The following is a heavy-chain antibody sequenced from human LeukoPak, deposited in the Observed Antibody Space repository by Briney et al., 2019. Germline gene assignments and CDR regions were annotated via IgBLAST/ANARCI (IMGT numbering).Heavy chain of an antibody. CDR1: GFTFSSYS. V-gene: IGHV3-30*18. D-gene: IGHD6-13*01. CDR2: ISYDGSNK. Sequence: GGSLRLSCAASGFTFSSYSMNWVRQAPGKGLEWVAVISYDGSNKYYADSVKGRFTISRDSSKNTLYLQMNSLRAEDTAVYYCAKDPSWDWGQGTLVTVSS. J-gene: IGHJ4*02. CDR3: AKDPSWD.